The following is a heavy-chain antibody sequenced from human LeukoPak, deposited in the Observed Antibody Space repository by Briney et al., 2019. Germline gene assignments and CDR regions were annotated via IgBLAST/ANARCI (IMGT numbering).Heavy chain of an antibody. CDR1: GDSISSGTYY. CDR3: ARAERVVRGVINWFDP. D-gene: IGHD3-10*01. CDR2: IYYSGST. J-gene: IGHJ5*02. V-gene: IGHV4-61*01. Sequence: SETLSLTCTVSGDSISSGTYYWSWIRQPPGKGLEWIGYIYYSGSTNYNPSLKSRVTISVDTSKNQFSLKLSSVTAADTAVYYCARAERVVRGVINWFDPWGQGTLVTVSS.